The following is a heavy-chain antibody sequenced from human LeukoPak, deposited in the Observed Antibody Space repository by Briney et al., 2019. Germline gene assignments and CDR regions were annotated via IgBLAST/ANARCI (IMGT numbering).Heavy chain of an antibody. CDR1: GYTFTGYY. D-gene: IGHD3-10*01. CDR3: ARHYYSDAFDI. V-gene: IGHV1-2*02. CDR2: INPNSGCT. J-gene: IGHJ3*02. Sequence: ASVKVSCKASGYTFTGYYMHWVRQAPGQGLEWMGWINPNSGCTNYAQKFQGRVTMTRDTSISTAYMELSRLSSVTAADTAVYYCARHYYSDAFDIWGQGTMVTVSS.